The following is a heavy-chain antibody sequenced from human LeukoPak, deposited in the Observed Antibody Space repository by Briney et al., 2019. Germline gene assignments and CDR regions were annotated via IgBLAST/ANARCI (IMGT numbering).Heavy chain of an antibody. V-gene: IGHV3-30*04. J-gene: IGHJ4*02. D-gene: IGHD1-1*01. CDR1: GFTFSSYA. CDR2: ISYDGSNK. CDR3: ARQRYSDY. Sequence: GGSLRLSCAASGFTFSSYAMHWVRQAPGKGLEWVAVISYDGSNKYYADSVKGRFTISRDNAKNSLYLQLNSLRAEDTAVYFCARQRYSDYWGQGTLVTVSS.